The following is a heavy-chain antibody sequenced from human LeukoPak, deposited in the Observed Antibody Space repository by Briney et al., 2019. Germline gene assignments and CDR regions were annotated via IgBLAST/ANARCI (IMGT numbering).Heavy chain of an antibody. CDR1: GCTFTGYY. CDR2: INPNSGGT. Sequence: GASVKVSCKASGCTFTGYYMHWVRQAPGQGLEWMGWINPNSGGTNYAQKFQGRVTMTRDTSISTAYMELSRLRSDDTAVYYCARQIRFLESNLPYYYMDVWGKGTTVTVSS. D-gene: IGHD3-3*01. CDR3: ARQIRFLESNLPYYYMDV. J-gene: IGHJ6*03. V-gene: IGHV1-2*02.